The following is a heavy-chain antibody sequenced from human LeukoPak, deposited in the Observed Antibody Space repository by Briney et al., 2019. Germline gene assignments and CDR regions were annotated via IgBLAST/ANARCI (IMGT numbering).Heavy chain of an antibody. CDR2: IYPRDSRT. Sequence: GESLKISCKGSGHSFSSYWIAWVRQMPGKGLEWMGVIYPRDSRTTYSPSFQGQVTISADKSISTAYLQWTSLKASDTAMYYCARHLSDITSSPNYWGPGTLVTVSS. V-gene: IGHV5-51*01. CDR3: ARHLSDITSSPNY. J-gene: IGHJ4*02. D-gene: IGHD2-2*01. CDR1: GHSFSSYW.